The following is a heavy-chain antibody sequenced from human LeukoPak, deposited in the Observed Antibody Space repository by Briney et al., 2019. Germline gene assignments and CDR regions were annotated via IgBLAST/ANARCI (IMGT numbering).Heavy chain of an antibody. CDR3: ASEGYDILTGPYYYYGMDL. V-gene: IGHV1-18*01. CDR2: ISAYNGNT. Sequence: ASVKVSCKASGYTFTSYGISWVRQAPGQGLEWMGWISAYNGNTKYAQKLKGRVTMTTDTSTSTAYMELRSLRSDYTAVYYCASEGYDILTGPYYYYGMDLWGQGTTVTVSS. J-gene: IGHJ6*02. CDR1: GYTFTSYG. D-gene: IGHD3-9*01.